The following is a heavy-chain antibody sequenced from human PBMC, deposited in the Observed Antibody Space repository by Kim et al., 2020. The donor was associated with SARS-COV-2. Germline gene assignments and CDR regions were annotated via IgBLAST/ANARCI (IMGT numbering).Heavy chain of an antibody. V-gene: IGHV4-39*01. Sequence: SETLSLTCTVSGGSISSSSYYWGWIRQPPGKGLEWIGSIYYSGSTYYNPSLKSRVTISVDTSKNQFSLKLSSVTAADTAVYYCARRGGGIVVVRTTDWYFDLWGRGTLVTVSS. CDR2: IYYSGST. CDR1: GGSISSSSYY. J-gene: IGHJ2*01. D-gene: IGHD3-22*01. CDR3: ARRGGGIVVVRTTDWYFDL.